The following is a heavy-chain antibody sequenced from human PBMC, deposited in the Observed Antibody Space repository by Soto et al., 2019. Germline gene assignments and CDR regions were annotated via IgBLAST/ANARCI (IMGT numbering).Heavy chain of an antibody. J-gene: IGHJ4*02. Sequence: GGSLRLSCAASGFTFSSYAMHWVRQAPGKGLEWVAVISYDGSNKYYADSVKGRFTISRDNSKNTLYLQMNSLRAEDTAVYYCARGGVSTRTFDYWGQGTPVTVSS. CDR2: ISYDGSNK. CDR3: ARGGVSTRTFDY. V-gene: IGHV3-30-3*01. D-gene: IGHD3-3*01. CDR1: GFTFSSYA.